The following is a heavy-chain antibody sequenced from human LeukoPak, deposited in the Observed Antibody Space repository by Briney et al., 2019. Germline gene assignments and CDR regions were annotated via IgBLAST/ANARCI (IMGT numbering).Heavy chain of an antibody. CDR2: ISGSGGSA. J-gene: IGHJ4*02. Sequence: PWGSLRLSSAASGFTFSSDSMNWVGHAPCIGLQWVSLISGSGGSAYYADSVKGRFTVSRDNSKNTLYLQMNSLRAEDTAVYYCAKSNLKYYFDSWGQGTLVTVSS. V-gene: IGHV3-23*01. CDR1: GFTFSSDS. D-gene: IGHD6-6*01. CDR3: AKSNLKYYFDS.